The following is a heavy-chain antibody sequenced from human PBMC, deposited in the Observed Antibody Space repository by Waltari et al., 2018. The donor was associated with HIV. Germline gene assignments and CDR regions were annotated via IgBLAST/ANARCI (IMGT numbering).Heavy chain of an antibody. Sequence: QVQLVQSGAEVKKPGASVKVSCKASGYTFTSYALHWVRQAPGQRLEWMGWINTGNGNTKYSQKFQVRVTITRDTAASTAYMELSSLKSEDTAVYYCARKGAPGFYYFDSWGQGTLVTVSS. V-gene: IGHV1-3*04. J-gene: IGHJ4*02. D-gene: IGHD3-10*01. CDR1: GYTFTSYA. CDR2: INTGNGNT. CDR3: ARKGAPGFYYFDS.